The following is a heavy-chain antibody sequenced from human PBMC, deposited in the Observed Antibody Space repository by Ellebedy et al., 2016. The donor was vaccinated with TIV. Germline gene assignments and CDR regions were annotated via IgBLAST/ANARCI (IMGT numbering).Heavy chain of an antibody. V-gene: IGHV4-31*03. J-gene: IGHJ2*01. CDR1: GGSTSSGGYY. D-gene: IGHD3-10*01. CDR3: ARYYGSGSYHYRYFDR. CDR2: IYYSGST. Sequence: LRPSCPVSGGSTSSGGYYWSCIRQHPGKGLAWIGYIYYSGSTYYNPSLKSRVTISVDTSKNQFSLKLSSVTVAETAVYYCARYYGSGSYHYRYFDRWGRGTLVTVSS.